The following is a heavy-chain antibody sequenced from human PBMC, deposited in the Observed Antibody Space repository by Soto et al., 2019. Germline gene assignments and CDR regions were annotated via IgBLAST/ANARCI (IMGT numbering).Heavy chain of an antibody. Sequence: EVQLVESGGGLVQPGGSLKLSCAASGFTFSGSAMHWVRQASGKGLEWVGRTRSKANSYATAYAASVKGRFTISRDDSKNTAYLQMNRLKTEDTAVYYCTRSITMVRGVSFDYWGQGTLVTVSS. J-gene: IGHJ4*02. V-gene: IGHV3-73*02. CDR2: TRSKANSYAT. D-gene: IGHD3-10*01. CDR1: GFTFSGSA. CDR3: TRSITMVRGVSFDY.